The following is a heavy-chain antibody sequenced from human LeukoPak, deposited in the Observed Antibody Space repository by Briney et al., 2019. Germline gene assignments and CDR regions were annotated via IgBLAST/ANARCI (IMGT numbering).Heavy chain of an antibody. J-gene: IGHJ4*02. D-gene: IGHD6-19*01. CDR1: GFTFRSYA. V-gene: IGHV3-23*01. Sequence: GVLRLSCAASGFTFRSYAMGWVRQAPGEGLEWVSAISGSGGSTYYADSVKGRFTLSRDNSKNTLYLQMNSLRAEDTAVYYCAKGAVAGNQKPGGYWGQGTLVTVSS. CDR3: AKGAVAGNQKPGGY. CDR2: ISGSGGST.